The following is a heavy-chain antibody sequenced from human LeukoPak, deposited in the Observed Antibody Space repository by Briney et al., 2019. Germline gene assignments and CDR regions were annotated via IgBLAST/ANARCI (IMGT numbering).Heavy chain of an antibody. D-gene: IGHD2-2*01. V-gene: IGHV1-18*01. CDR1: GYTFTSYG. J-gene: IGHJ4*02. CDR3: AREYCSTTRCYMADY. Sequence: ASVKVSCKASGYTFTSYGISWVRQAPGQGLEWMGWISAYNGNRNYAQKLQGRVTMTTDTSTSTAYMELRSLRSDDTAVYYCAREYCSTTRCYMADYWGQGTLVTASS. CDR2: ISAYNGNR.